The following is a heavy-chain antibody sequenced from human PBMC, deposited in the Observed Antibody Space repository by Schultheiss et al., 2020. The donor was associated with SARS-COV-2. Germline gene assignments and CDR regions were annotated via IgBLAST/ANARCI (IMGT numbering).Heavy chain of an antibody. CDR2: INPNSGAT. V-gene: IGHV1-18*04. Sequence: ASVKVSCKASGYTFTSYGISWVRQAPGQGLEWMGWINPNSGATNYAQKFQGRVTMTSDTSTSTVYMELSSLRSEDTAVYYCARGGFWGGGGMDVWGQGTTVTVSS. D-gene: IGHD7-27*01. CDR3: ARGGFWGGGGMDV. J-gene: IGHJ6*02. CDR1: GYTFTSYG.